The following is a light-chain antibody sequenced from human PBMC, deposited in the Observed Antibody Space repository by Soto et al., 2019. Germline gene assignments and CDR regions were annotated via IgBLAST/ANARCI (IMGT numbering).Light chain of an antibody. CDR3: MQATHLPRT. Sequence: DIVMTQTPLSSPVTLGQPASISCRSSESLLHIDGTTYLSWLQQRPGQPPRVIIYKISDRLSGVPDIFSGSWVETDFTLKISGVEADDVGVYYCMQATHLPRTFGQGTRVELK. CDR1: ESLLHIDGTTY. CDR2: KIS. V-gene: IGKV2-24*01. J-gene: IGKJ1*01.